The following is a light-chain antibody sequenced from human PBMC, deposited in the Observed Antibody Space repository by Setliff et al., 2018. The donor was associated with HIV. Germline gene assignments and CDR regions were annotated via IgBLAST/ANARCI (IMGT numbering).Light chain of an antibody. Sequence: QSVLTQPGSVSGSPGQSITISCTGTSSDVGTYNAVYWYQQHPGKAPKLMIYDVSTRPSGVSNRFSGSKSGNTASLTISGLQTEDEADYYCSSYTSSSTDVFGTGTKVTVL. CDR2: DVS. V-gene: IGLV2-14*01. CDR1: SSDVGTYNA. CDR3: SSYTSSSTDV. J-gene: IGLJ1*01.